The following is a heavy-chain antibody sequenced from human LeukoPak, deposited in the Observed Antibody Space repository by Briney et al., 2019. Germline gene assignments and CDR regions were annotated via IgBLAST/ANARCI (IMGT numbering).Heavy chain of an antibody. CDR1: GFTFSSYS. J-gene: IGHJ4*02. Sequence: GGSLRLSCAASGFTFSSYSMNWVRQAPGKGLEWISGISGSGGNTYYADSVKGRFTISRDISKNTLYLQMNSLRGEDTAVYYCAKPGDGCSGGSCYYIDYWGQGTLVTVSS. V-gene: IGHV3-23*01. CDR3: AKPGDGCSGGSCYYIDY. D-gene: IGHD2-15*01. CDR2: ISGSGGNT.